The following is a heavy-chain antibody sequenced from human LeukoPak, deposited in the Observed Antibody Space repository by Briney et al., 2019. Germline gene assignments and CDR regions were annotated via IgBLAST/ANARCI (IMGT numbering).Heavy chain of an antibody. CDR2: ISSSSSYI. V-gene: IGHV3-21*04. D-gene: IGHD6-13*01. J-gene: IGHJ4*02. CDR1: GFTFSSYS. CDR3: ARGRAAAGRFDY. Sequence: PGGSLRLSCAASGFTFSSYSMNWVRQAPGKGLEWVSSISSSSSYIYCADSVKGRFTISRDNAKNSLYLQMNSLRAEDTAVYYCARGRAAAGRFDYWGQGTLVTVSS.